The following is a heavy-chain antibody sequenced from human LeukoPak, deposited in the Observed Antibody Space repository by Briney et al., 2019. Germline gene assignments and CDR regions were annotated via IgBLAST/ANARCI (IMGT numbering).Heavy chain of an antibody. CDR2: INPNSGGT. CDR3: ARQSCGGGSCFFDY. V-gene: IGHV1-2*02. J-gene: IGHJ4*02. Sequence: ASVKVSCKASGYTFTGYYMHWVRQAPGQGLEWLGWINPNSGGTNYAQKFQGRVTMTRDTSISTDYMELSRLRSDDTAVYYCARQSCGGGSCFFDYWGQGTLVTVSS. D-gene: IGHD2-15*01. CDR1: GYTFTGYY.